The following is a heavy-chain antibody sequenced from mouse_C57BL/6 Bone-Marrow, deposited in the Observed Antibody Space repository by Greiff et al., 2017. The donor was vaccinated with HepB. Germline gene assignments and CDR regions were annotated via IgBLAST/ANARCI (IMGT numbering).Heavy chain of an antibody. CDR2: IYPGSGST. D-gene: IGHD1-1*01. V-gene: IGHV1-55*01. J-gene: IGHJ2*01. CDR1: GYTFTSYW. Sequence: QVQLKQPGAELVKPGASVKMSCKASGYTFTSYWITWVKQRPGQGLEWIGDIYPGSGSTNYNEKFKSKATLTVDTSSSTAYMQLSSLTSEDSAVYYCARWNYYGSSSDYWGQGTTRTVSS. CDR3: ARWNYYGSSSDY.